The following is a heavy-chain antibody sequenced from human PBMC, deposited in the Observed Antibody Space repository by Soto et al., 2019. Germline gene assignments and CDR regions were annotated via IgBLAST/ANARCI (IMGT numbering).Heavy chain of an antibody. V-gene: IGHV4-59*01. CDR3: AKAPPSQEYYFDY. J-gene: IGHJ4*02. Sequence: PSETLSLTCTVSGGSISSYYWSWIRQPPGKGLEWIGYIYYSGSTNYNPSLKSRVTISVDTSKNQFSLKLSSVTAADTAMYYCAKAPPSQEYYFDYWGQGTLVTVSS. CDR2: IYYSGST. CDR1: GGSISSYY.